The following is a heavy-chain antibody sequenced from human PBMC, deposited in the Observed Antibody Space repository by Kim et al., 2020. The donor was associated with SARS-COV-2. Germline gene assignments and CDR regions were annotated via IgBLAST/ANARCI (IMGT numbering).Heavy chain of an antibody. CDR2: ISYDGSNK. D-gene: IGHD3-22*01. CDR3: ARDTYYYDSRVVRFDY. J-gene: IGHJ4*02. CDR1: GFTFSSYA. V-gene: IGHV3-30-3*01. Sequence: GGSLRLSCAASGFTFSSYAMHWVRQAPGKGLEWVAVISYDGSNKYYADSVKGRFTISRDNSKNTLYLQMNSLRAEDTAVYYCARDTYYYDSRVVRFDYWGQGTLVTVSS.